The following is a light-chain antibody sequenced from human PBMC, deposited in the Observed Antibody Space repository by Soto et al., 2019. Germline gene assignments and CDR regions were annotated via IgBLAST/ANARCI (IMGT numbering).Light chain of an antibody. J-gene: IGLJ1*01. V-gene: IGLV2-18*01. Sequence: QSALTQPPSVSGSPGQSVTISCTGTSSDFNNYNRVSWYQRPPGTGPKLIIYEVNNRPSGVPDRFSGSKSGNTASLTISGLQAEDEAEYYCSLYRTDSTYVFGPGTKVTVL. CDR2: EVN. CDR1: SSDFNNYNR. CDR3: SLYRTDSTYV.